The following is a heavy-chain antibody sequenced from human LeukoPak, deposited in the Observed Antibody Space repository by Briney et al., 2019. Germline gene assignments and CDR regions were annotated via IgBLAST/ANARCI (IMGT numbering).Heavy chain of an antibody. J-gene: IGHJ4*02. V-gene: IGHV3-48*01. Sequence: SGGSLRLSCAASGFTFSSYCMNWVRQAPGKGLEWVSYISSSSSTIYYADSVKGRFTISRDNSKNTLYLQMNSLRAEDTAVYYCARAGNYYDSSGYYYYGYWGQGTLVTVSS. D-gene: IGHD3-22*01. CDR1: GFTFSSYC. CDR2: ISSSSSTI. CDR3: ARAGNYYDSSGYYYYGY.